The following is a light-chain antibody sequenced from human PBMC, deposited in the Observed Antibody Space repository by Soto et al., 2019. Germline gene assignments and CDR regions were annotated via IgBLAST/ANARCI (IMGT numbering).Light chain of an antibody. CDR3: SSYTTSRTLYV. CDR1: SSDVGGYNY. Sequence: QSVLTQPASVSGSPGQSITISCTGTSSDVGGYNYVSGYQQHPGQAPKLMIYEVSNRPSGVSNRFSGSKSGNTASLTISGLQAEDEADYYCSSYTTSRTLYVFGTGTKVTGL. J-gene: IGLJ1*01. V-gene: IGLV2-14*01. CDR2: EVS.